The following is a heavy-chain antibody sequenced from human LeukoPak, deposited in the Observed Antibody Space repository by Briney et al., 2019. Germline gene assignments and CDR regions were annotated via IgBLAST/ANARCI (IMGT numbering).Heavy chain of an antibody. J-gene: IGHJ3*02. CDR2: IWYDGSNK. CDR1: GFTFSSYG. Sequence: GGPLRLSCAASGFTFSSYGMHWVRQAPGKGLEWVAVIWYDGSNKYYADSVKGRFTISRDNSKNTLYLQMNSLRAEDTAVYYCARDGGVGGSYFEGAFDIWGQGTMVTVSS. V-gene: IGHV3-33*01. CDR3: ARDGGVGGSYFEGAFDI. D-gene: IGHD1-26*01.